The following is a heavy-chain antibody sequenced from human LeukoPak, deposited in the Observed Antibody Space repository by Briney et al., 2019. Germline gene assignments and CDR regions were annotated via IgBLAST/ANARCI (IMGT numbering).Heavy chain of an antibody. V-gene: IGHV3-21*01. CDR3: ARVGAPSDYYDSSGYYSP. D-gene: IGHD3-22*01. Sequence: PGGSLRLSCAASGFTFSSYSMNWVRQAPGKGLEWVSSISSSSSYIYYADSVKGRFTISRDNAKNSLYLQMNSLRAEDTAVYYCARVGAPSDYYDSSGYYSPWGQGTLVTVSS. CDR1: GFTFSSYS. CDR2: ISSSSSYI. J-gene: IGHJ5*02.